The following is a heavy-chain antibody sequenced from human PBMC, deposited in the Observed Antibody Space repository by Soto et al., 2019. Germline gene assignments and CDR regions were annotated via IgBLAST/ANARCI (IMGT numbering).Heavy chain of an antibody. CDR2: IIPIFGTA. CDR1: GCTFSSYA. J-gene: IGHJ6*02. Sequence: QVQLVQSGAEVKKPGSSVKVSCKASGCTFSSYAISWVRQAPGQRLEWLGVIIPIFGTANYAQKFQGRVTITADESTSTAYMELRSMRSEDTAVYYCAGSGYSYGYFSLPPLLYGMDVWGQGTTVTVSS. CDR3: AGSGYSYGYFSLPPLLYGMDV. D-gene: IGHD5-18*01. V-gene: IGHV1-69*12.